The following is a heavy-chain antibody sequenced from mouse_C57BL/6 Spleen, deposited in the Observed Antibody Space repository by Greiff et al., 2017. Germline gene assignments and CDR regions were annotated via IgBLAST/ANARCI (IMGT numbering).Heavy chain of an antibody. Sequence: QVQLQQPGAELVKPGASVTMSCKASGYTFTSYWITWVKQRPGQGLEWIGDIYPGSGSTNYNEKFKCKATLTVDTSSSTAYMQLSSLTSEDSAVYYGARSGAYDYDEGYYCAMDDWGQGTADTVSS. CDR3: ARSGAYDYDEGYYCAMDD. CDR1: GYTFTSYW. V-gene: IGHV1-55*01. CDR2: IYPGSGST. J-gene: IGHJ4*01. D-gene: IGHD2-4*01.